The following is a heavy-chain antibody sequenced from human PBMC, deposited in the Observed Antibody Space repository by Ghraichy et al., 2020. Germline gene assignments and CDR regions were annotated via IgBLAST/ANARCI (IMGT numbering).Heavy chain of an antibody. J-gene: IGHJ4*02. V-gene: IGHV3-7*01. Sequence: GGLRLSCAASGFIFSSDWMNWVRQAPGKGLEWVANIKQDGSEENYVDSVKGRFTISRDNAKKSLYLQMNSLRAEDTAVYYCARGLRWNDYWGQGTLVTVSS. CDR1: GFIFSSDW. CDR3: ARGLRWNDY. CDR2: IKQDGSEE. D-gene: IGHD4-23*01.